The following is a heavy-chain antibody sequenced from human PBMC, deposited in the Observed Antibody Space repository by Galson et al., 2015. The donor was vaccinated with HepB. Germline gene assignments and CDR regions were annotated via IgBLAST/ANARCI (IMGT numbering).Heavy chain of an antibody. CDR3: ASGRWGDDY. Sequence: SLRLSCAASGFTFSSYAMHWVRQAPGKGLEWVAVISYDGSNKYYADPVKGRFTISRDNSKNTLYLQMNSLRAEDTAVYYCASGRWGDDYWGQGTLVTVSS. CDR2: ISYDGSNK. D-gene: IGHD3-16*01. V-gene: IGHV3-30-3*01. CDR1: GFTFSSYA. J-gene: IGHJ4*02.